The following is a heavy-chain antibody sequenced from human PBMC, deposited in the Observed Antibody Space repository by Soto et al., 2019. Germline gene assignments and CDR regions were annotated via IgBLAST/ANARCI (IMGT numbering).Heavy chain of an antibody. CDR1: GDSVSSNSAA. V-gene: IGHV6-1*01. Sequence: SQTLSLTCAISGDSVSSNSAAWNWIRQSPSRGLEWLGRTYYRSKWYNDYAVSVKSRITINPDTSKNQFSLQLNSVTPEDTAVYYCAAAAADYSDGEIHFGDGYNAYCYGMDVWGKGTTVTVS. D-gene: IGHD2-2*01. CDR3: AAAAADYSDGEIHFGDGYNAYCYGMDV. J-gene: IGHJ6*04. CDR2: TYYRSKWYN.